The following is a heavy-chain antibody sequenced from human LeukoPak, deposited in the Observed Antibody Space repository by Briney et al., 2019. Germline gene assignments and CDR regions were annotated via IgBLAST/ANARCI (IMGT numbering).Heavy chain of an antibody. J-gene: IGHJ4*02. V-gene: IGHV3-23*01. CDR3: AREVPRPVAAYFDY. CDR2: VTESGGSA. D-gene: IGHD2-15*01. Sequence: GGSLRLSCAASGFSFSTYVMGWVRQVPGKGLEWVSVVTESGGSAYYADSVKGRFTIFRDNSKDTLFLQMNSLRAEDTAVYYCAREVPRPVAAYFDYWGQGTLVTVSS. CDR1: GFSFSTYV.